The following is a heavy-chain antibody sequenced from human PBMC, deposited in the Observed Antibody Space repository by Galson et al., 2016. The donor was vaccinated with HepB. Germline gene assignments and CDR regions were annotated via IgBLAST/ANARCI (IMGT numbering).Heavy chain of an antibody. CDR2: IYYSTGS. J-gene: IGHJ2*01. V-gene: IGHV4-39*01. Sequence: SETLSLTCTVSGGSISSSSHYWGWIRQPPGKGLEWIGSIYYSTGSYYPPSLRSRVTISEDTSKNQFSLRLSSLTAADTAVYFCARGPLRTHYPWYFDLWGRGTLVTVSA. CDR3: ARGPLRTHYPWYFDL. CDR1: GGSISSSSHY. D-gene: IGHD3-10*01.